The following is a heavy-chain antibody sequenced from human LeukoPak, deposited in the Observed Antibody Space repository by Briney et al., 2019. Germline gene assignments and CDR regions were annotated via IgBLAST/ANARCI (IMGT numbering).Heavy chain of an antibody. CDR1: GFTFSSYA. Sequence: GGSLRLSCAASGFTFSSYAMSWVRQAPGKGLEWVSAISGSGGSTYYADSVKGRFTISRDNSKNTLYLQMNSLRVEDTAIYYCARGYRSGWFDYWGQGTQVTVSS. D-gene: IGHD6-19*01. CDR3: ARGYRSGWFDY. CDR2: ISGSGGST. J-gene: IGHJ5*01. V-gene: IGHV3-23*01.